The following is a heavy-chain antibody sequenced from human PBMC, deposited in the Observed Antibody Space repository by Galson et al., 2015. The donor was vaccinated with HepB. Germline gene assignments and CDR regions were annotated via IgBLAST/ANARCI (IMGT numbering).Heavy chain of an antibody. CDR2: IIPHFGTP. Sequence: SVKVSCKASGGTLSSYDFSWVRQAPGQGLVWMGGIIPHFGTPNYAQKFRDRLTITADEYTSTIYMDLNSLRSEDTAVYFCARGRGYSGHGHGMDVWGQGTTVTVSS. CDR3: ARGRGYSGHGHGMDV. V-gene: IGHV1-69*13. CDR1: GGTLSSYD. D-gene: IGHD5-12*01. J-gene: IGHJ6*02.